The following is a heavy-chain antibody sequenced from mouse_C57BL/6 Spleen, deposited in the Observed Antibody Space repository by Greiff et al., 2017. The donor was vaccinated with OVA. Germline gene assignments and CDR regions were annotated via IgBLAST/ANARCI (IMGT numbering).Heavy chain of an antibody. CDR2: ISSGGSYT. J-gene: IGHJ3*01. CDR3: AREKVYVAY. Sequence: DVKLVESGGDLVKPGGSLKLSCAASGFTFSSYGMSWVRQTPDKRLEWVATISSGGSYTYYPDSVKGRFTISRDNAKNTLYLQMSSLKSEDTAMYYCAREKVYVAYWGQGTLVTVSA. D-gene: IGHD2-3*01. V-gene: IGHV5-6*02. CDR1: GFTFSSYG.